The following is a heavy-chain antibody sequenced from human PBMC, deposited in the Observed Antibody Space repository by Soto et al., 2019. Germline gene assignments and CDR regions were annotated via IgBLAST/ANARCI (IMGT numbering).Heavy chain of an antibody. CDR3: ARDRRFLESGYPQGY. V-gene: IGHV1-18*01. CDR1: GYTFTSYG. J-gene: IGHJ4*02. CDR2: ISAYNGNT. D-gene: IGHD3-3*01. Sequence: QVQLVQSGAEVKKPGASVKVSCKASGYTFTSYGISWVRQAPGQGLEWMGWISAYNGNTNYAQKLQGRGTMTTDTSTSTAYMELRSLRSDDTAVYYCARDRRFLESGYPQGYWGQGTLVTVSS.